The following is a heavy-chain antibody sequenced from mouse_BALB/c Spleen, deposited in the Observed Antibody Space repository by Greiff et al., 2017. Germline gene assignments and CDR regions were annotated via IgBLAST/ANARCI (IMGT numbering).Heavy chain of an antibody. CDR2: IDTSDSYT. D-gene: IGHD1-1*01. Sequence: VQLQQSGAELVMPGASVKMSCKASGYTFTDYWMHWVKQRPGQGLEWIGAIDTSDSYTSYNQKFKGKATLTVDESSSTAYMQLSSLTSEDSAVYYCARFYYGSFDYWGQGTTLTVSS. CDR1: GYTFTDYW. V-gene: IGHV1-69*01. J-gene: IGHJ2*01. CDR3: ARFYYGSFDY.